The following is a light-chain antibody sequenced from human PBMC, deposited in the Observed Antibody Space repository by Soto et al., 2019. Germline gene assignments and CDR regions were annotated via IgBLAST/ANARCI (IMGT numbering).Light chain of an antibody. J-gene: IGLJ3*02. V-gene: IGLV4-69*01. Sequence: QLVLTQSPSASASLGASVTLTCTLSSGHSSYAIAWHQQQPEKGPRYLMKLNSDGSHSKGDAIPDRFSGSSYGAERYLTISSLQSEDEADYYCQTWGTGILVFGGGTKLTVL. CDR1: SGHSSYA. CDR2: LNSDGSH. CDR3: QTWGTGILV.